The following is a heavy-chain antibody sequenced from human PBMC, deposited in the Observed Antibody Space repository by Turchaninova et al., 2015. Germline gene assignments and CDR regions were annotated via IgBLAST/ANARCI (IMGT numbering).Heavy chain of an antibody. CDR3: ATVPFPRYYYDSSGFSDY. J-gene: IGHJ4*02. Sequence: QVQLQESVPGLVKPSEALSLTCAVSGSSISSGYDWGGIRQPPGKGLEWIVSIFRRGSTYYNPSLKRRVAISADTSKNQFSLNLSSVTAADTAVYFCATVPFPRYYYDSSGFSDYWGQGTLVTVSS. V-gene: IGHV4-38-2*01. CDR2: IFRRGST. CDR1: GSSISSGYD. D-gene: IGHD3-22*01.